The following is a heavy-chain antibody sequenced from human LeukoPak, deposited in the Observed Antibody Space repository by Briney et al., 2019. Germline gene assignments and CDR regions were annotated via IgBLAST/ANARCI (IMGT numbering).Heavy chain of an antibody. V-gene: IGHV3-74*03. CDR3: ATVFKGSSLQDY. J-gene: IGHJ4*02. CDR1: GFTITNNW. D-gene: IGHD3-10*01. CDR2: IKMDERSA. Sequence: GGSLRLSCTVSGFTITNNWMYWVRQAPGRGLVWVSRIKMDERSAVYADTVKGGFIISRDNAKNTVYLQMNSLRADDTAVYYCATVFKGSSLQDYWGQGTLVTVSS.